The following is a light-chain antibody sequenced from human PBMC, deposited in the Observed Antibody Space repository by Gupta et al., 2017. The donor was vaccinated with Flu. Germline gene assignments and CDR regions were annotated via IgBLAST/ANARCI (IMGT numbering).Light chain of an antibody. CDR3: QQSDTLPWT. V-gene: IGKV1-39*01. CDR2: AAS. CDR1: QSISSY. J-gene: IGKJ1*01. Sequence: DIQMTQSPSSLSASVGDRVTITCRASQSISSYLNWYQQKPGKAPKLLIYAASSLQSGVPSRFSGSGSGTDFTLTISRLQPEDFATYHCQQSDTLPWTFGQGTKVEIK.